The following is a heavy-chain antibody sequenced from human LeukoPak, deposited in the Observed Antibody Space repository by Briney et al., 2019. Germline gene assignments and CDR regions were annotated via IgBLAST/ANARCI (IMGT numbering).Heavy chain of an antibody. CDR3: ARVPDRGSSGYGMDV. D-gene: IGHD2-15*01. J-gene: IGHJ6*02. V-gene: IGHV4-59*01. CDR1: GGSISGYY. CDR2: IYYSGST. Sequence: SETLSLTCTVSGGSISGYYWSWIRQPPGKGLEWIGYIYYSGSTNYNPSLKSRVTISVDTSKNQFSLKLSSVTAADTAVYYCARVPDRGSSGYGMDVWGQGTTVTVSS.